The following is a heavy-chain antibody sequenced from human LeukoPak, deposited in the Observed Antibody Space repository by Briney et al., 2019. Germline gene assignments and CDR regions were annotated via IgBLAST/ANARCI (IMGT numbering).Heavy chain of an antibody. Sequence: SETLSLTCAVYGGSFSGYYWSWIRQPPGKGLEWIGEINHSGSTNYNPSLKSRVTISVDTSKNQFSLKLSSVTAADTAVYYCVRRRELRGNHDAFDIWGQGTMVTVSS. CDR3: VRRRELRGNHDAFDI. CDR2: INHSGST. J-gene: IGHJ3*02. V-gene: IGHV4-34*01. CDR1: GGSFSGYY. D-gene: IGHD1-26*01.